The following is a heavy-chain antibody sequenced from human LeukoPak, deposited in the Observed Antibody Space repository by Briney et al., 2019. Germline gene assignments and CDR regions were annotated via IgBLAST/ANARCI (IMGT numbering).Heavy chain of an antibody. D-gene: IGHD3-3*01. V-gene: IGHV1-69*05. CDR3: ARDQGVRFLEWLSWFDY. Sequence: SVKVSCKASGGTFSSYAISWVRQAPGQGLEWMGGIIPIFGTANYAQKFQGRVTISTDESTSTAYMELSSLRSEDTAVYYCARDQGVRFLEWLSWFDYWGQGTLVTVSS. J-gene: IGHJ4*02. CDR1: GGTFSSYA. CDR2: IIPIFGTA.